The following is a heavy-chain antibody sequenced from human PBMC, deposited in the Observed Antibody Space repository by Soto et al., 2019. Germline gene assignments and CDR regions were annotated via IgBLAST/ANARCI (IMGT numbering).Heavy chain of an antibody. CDR1: GFTFSSYG. CDR3: ARGRDSGDGAFDI. Sequence: QVQLVESGGGVVQPGRSLRLSCAASGFTFSSYGMHWVRQAPGKGLEWVAVIWYDGSNKYYPDSVKGRFTISRDNSKNTLYLQMNSLRAEDTAVYYCARGRDSGDGAFDIWGQGTMVTVSS. CDR2: IWYDGSNK. J-gene: IGHJ3*02. D-gene: IGHD5-12*01. V-gene: IGHV3-33*01.